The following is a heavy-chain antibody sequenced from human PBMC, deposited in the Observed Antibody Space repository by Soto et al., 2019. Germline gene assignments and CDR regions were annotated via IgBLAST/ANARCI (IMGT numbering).Heavy chain of an antibody. CDR1: GFTFSSYG. CDR2: ISYDGSNK. V-gene: IGHV3-30*18. J-gene: IGHJ6*02. CDR3: AKGFGSYYYYGMDV. Sequence: PGGSLRLSCAASGFTFSSYGMHWVRQAPGKGLEWVAVISYDGSNKYYADSVKGRFTISRDNSKNTLYLQMNSLRAEDTAVYYCAKGFGSYYYYGMDVWGQGTTVTVSS. D-gene: IGHD3-10*01.